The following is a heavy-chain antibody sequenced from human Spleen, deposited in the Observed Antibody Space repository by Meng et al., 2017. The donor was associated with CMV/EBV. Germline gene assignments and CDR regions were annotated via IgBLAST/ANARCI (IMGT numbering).Heavy chain of an antibody. V-gene: IGHV3-53*01. J-gene: IGHJ4*02. CDR2: IYSGGST. CDR3: ATNEEDIVLMVYASQHTY. Sequence: GESLKISCAASGFTVSSNYMSWVRQAPGKGLEWVSVIYSGGSTYYADSVKGRFTISRDNSKNTLYLQMNSLRAEDTAVYYCATNEEDIVLMVYASQHTYWGQGTLVTVSS. CDR1: GFTVSSNY. D-gene: IGHD2-8*01.